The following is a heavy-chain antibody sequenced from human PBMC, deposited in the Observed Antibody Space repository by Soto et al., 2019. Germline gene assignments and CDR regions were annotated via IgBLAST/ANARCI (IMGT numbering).Heavy chain of an antibody. D-gene: IGHD1-26*01. V-gene: IGHV6-1*01. CDR3: AKEGGNHYYYYAMDV. CDR2: TFYRSKWYN. Sequence: QTLTLTCPIAGNGVTSKSAAWSWNRQSPSRGLEWLGRTFYRSKWYNDYAVSVKGRITINPDTSKNQFSLQLNSVTPEDTAVYYCAKEGGNHYYYYAMDVWGQGTTVTVSS. CDR1: GNGVTSKSAA. J-gene: IGHJ6*02.